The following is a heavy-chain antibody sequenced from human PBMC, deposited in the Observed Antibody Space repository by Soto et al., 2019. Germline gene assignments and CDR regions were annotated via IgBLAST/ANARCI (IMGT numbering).Heavy chain of an antibody. CDR1: GYSFTSYW. Sequence: PGESLKISCKGSGYSFTSYWISWVRQMPGKGLEWMGRIDPSDSYTNYSPSFQGHVTISADKSISTAYLQWSSLKASDTAMYYCARHSLHDFFWGSSDSTVVFDIRGQGTIVTVSS. CDR2: IDPSDSYT. J-gene: IGHJ3*02. V-gene: IGHV5-10-1*01. D-gene: IGHD3-16*01. CDR3: ARHSLHDFFWGSSDSTVVFDI.